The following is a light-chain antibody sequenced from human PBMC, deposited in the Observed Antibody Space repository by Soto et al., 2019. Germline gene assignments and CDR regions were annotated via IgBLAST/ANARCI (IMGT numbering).Light chain of an antibody. V-gene: IGKV3-15*01. Sequence: EIVLTQSPGTLSLSPGERATLSCRASQSVGSNLAWYQQKPGQAPRLLIYGASTRATGIPARFSGSGSGTEFTLTISSLQSEDFAVYYCQQYNNWPLLTFGGGTKVDIK. CDR1: QSVGSN. CDR2: GAS. J-gene: IGKJ4*01. CDR3: QQYNNWPLLT.